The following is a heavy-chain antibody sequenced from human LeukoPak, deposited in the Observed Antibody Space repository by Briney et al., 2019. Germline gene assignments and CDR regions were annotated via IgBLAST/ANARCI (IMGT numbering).Heavy chain of an antibody. CDR1: GGSISNNY. CDR3: ARGGGNYYFCLDV. D-gene: IGHD3-16*01. J-gene: IGHJ6*02. CDR2: IYYSGST. Sequence: SETLSLTCTVSGGSISNNYWSWIRQPPGRGLEWIGYIYYSGSTNYNPSLKSRITISEDTSKNQFSLKLSSVTAADTAVYCCARGGGNYYFCLDVWGQGTTVTVSS. V-gene: IGHV4-59*01.